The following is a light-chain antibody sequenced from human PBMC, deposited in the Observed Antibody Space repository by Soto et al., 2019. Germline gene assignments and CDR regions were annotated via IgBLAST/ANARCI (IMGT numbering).Light chain of an antibody. J-gene: IGLJ2*01. CDR2: DNQ. Sequence: QSVLTQPPSVSAAPGQKVSISCSGSSSNVGKNFVSWYQHVPGKAPKLLIYDNQKRPSGIPDRFSASKSGTLATLDITGLQTGDEADYYCGTWDSSLTIGVIFDGGTKLTVL. V-gene: IGLV1-51*01. CDR1: SSNVGKNF. CDR3: GTWDSSLTIGVI.